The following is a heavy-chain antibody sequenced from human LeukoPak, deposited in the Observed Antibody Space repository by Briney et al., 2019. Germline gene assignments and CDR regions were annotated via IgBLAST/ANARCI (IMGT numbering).Heavy chain of an antibody. Sequence: GGSLRLSCAASGFSFSTFGMHWVRQAPGKGLEWVAVISYDASTNYYADSVKGRFTISRDNSKNNLYPQMNTLRIEDTAVYYCAKDRSGSYFDYWGQGTLVTVSS. V-gene: IGHV3-30*18. D-gene: IGHD1-26*01. CDR2: ISYDASTN. CDR3: AKDRSGSYFDY. J-gene: IGHJ4*02. CDR1: GFSFSTFG.